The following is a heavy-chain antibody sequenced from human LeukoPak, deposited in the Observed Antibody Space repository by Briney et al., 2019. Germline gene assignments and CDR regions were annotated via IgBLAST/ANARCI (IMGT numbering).Heavy chain of an antibody. Sequence: PSETLSRTCAVYGGSFSGYYWSWIRQPPGKGLEWIGEINHSGGTNYNPSLKSRVTISVDTSKNQFSLKLSSVTAADTAVYYCARGGIVGATYDYWGQGTLVTVSS. CDR3: ARGGIVGATYDY. J-gene: IGHJ4*02. CDR2: INHSGGT. D-gene: IGHD1-26*01. V-gene: IGHV4-34*01. CDR1: GGSFSGYY.